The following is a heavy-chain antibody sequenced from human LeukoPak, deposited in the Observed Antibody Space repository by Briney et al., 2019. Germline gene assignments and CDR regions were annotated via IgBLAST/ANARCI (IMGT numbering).Heavy chain of an antibody. V-gene: IGHV4-4*07. D-gene: IGHD2-2*01. J-gene: IGHJ6*03. Sequence: KPSETLSLTCTVSGGSISSDYWSWSRRPAGKGLEWIGHIYTSGSTNYNPSLTGRVTMSLDTSKNQFSLKLTSVTAADTAVYYCARVGLSSRGYYYMDVWGRGTTVTVSS. CDR3: ARVGLSSRGYYYMDV. CDR1: GGSISSDY. CDR2: IYTSGST.